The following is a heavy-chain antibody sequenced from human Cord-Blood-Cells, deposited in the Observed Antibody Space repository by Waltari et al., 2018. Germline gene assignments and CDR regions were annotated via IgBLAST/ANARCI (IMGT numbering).Heavy chain of an antibody. J-gene: IGHJ3*02. CDR1: GFTFSSYG. Sequence: QVQLVESGGGVVQPGRSLRLSCAASGFTFSSYGMHWVRKAPGKGLEWVAVISYDGSNKYYADSVKGRFTISRDNSKNTLYLQMNSLRAEDTAVYYCAKRAGVDAFDIWGQGTMVTVSS. CDR2: ISYDGSNK. D-gene: IGHD2-8*01. V-gene: IGHV3-30*18. CDR3: AKRAGVDAFDI.